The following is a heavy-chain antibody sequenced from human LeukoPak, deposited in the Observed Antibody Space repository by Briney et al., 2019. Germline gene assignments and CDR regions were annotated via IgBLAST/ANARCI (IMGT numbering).Heavy chain of an antibody. D-gene: IGHD3-10*01. Sequence: ASVKVSCKASGGTFSSYAISWVRQAPGRGLEWMGGIIPIFGTANYAQKFQGRVTITADKSTSTAYMELSSLRSDDTAVYYCASGSARDYYYYLDVWGKGTTVTVSS. CDR2: IIPIFGTA. J-gene: IGHJ6*03. V-gene: IGHV1-69*06. CDR3: ASGSARDYYYYLDV. CDR1: GGTFSSYA.